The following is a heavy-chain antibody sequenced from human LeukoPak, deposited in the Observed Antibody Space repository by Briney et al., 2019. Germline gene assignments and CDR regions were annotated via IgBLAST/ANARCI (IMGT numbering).Heavy chain of an antibody. Sequence: GASVKVTCKASGYTFTSYYMHWVRQAPGQGLEWMGIINPSGGSTSYAQKFQGRVTMTRDTSTSTVYMELSSLRSEVTAVYYCARDEAGGVRGYSGYDSGDAFDIWGQGTMVTVSS. CDR2: INPSGGST. CDR3: ARDEAGGVRGYSGYDSGDAFDI. V-gene: IGHV1-46*01. J-gene: IGHJ3*02. D-gene: IGHD5-12*01. CDR1: GYTFTSYY.